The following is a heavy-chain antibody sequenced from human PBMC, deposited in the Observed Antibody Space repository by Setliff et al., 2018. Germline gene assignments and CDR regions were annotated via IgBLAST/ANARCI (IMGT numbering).Heavy chain of an antibody. J-gene: IGHJ5*02. D-gene: IGHD2-2*01. CDR2: IHYGGGHI. V-gene: IGHV3-30*02. CDR3: AKDRWGYADP. Sequence: GGSLRLSCATSGFTFSTSAMHWLRQSPDKRLEWLAYIHYGGGHIQYADSVKGRFTVSRDNAMDTLFLLMNGLTPDDTAKYFCAKDRWGYADPWGQGTLVTVSS. CDR1: GFTFSTSA.